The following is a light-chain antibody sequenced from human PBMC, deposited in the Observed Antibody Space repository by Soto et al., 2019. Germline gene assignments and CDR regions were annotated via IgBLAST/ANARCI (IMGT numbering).Light chain of an antibody. CDR2: YNN. Sequence: QSALTQPPSASGTPGQRVTISCSVRSSNIGSNYVYWYQQLPGTAPKLLIYYNNQRPSGVPDRFSGSKSGTSASLAISGLRSEDEADYYCATWDDSLSGYVFGTGTKVTLL. CDR3: ATWDDSLSGYV. J-gene: IGLJ1*01. V-gene: IGLV1-47*02. CDR1: SSNIGSNY.